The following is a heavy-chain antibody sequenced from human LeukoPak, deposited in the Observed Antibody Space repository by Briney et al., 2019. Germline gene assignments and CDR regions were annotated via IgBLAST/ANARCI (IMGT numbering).Heavy chain of an antibody. D-gene: IGHD3-3*01. V-gene: IGHV4-59*01. J-gene: IGHJ4*02. CDR3: ARSGGFWSGYYRI. CDR1: GGSISSYY. Sequence: SETLSHTCTVSGGSISSYYWSWIRQPPGKGLEWIGYIYYSGSTNYNPSLKSRVTISVDTSKNQFSLKLSSVTAADTAVYYCARSGGFWSGYYRIWGQGTLVTVSS. CDR2: IYYSGST.